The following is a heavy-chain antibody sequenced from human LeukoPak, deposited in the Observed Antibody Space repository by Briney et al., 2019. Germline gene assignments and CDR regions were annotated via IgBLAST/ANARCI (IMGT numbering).Heavy chain of an antibody. CDR1: GGSISSYY. CDR2: IYYSGST. CDR3: ARDVGYGGNSFDY. D-gene: IGHD4-23*01. V-gene: IGHV4-59*12. J-gene: IGHJ4*02. Sequence: SETLSLTCTVSGGSISSYYWSRIRQPPGKGLEWIGYIYYSGSTNYNPSLKSRVTISVDTSKNQFSLKLSSVTAADTAVYYCARDVGYGGNSFDYWGQGTLVTVSS.